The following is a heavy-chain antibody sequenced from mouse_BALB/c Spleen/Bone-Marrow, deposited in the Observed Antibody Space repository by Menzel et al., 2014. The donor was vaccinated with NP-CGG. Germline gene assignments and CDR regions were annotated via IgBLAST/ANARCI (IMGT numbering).Heavy chain of an antibody. V-gene: IGHV3-8*02. CDR1: GDSITSGY. D-gene: IGHD2-3*01. J-gene: IGHJ2*01. CDR3: AKYDGYFFDY. CDR2: ISYSGNT. Sequence: VQLKESGPSLVKPSQTLSISCSVTGDSITSGYWNWIRKFLGNKLEYMGHISYSGNTYYNPSLISRISITRDTSQNQYDXQLNSVTTEDTASYYSAKYDGYFFDYWGQGTPLTVSS.